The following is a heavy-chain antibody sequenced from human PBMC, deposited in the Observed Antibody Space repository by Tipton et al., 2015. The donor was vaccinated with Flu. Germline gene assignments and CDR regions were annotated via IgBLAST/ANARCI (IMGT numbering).Heavy chain of an antibody. CDR2: IYYSGST. CDR1: GGSISSYY. Sequence: TLSLTCTVSGGSISSYYWSWIRQPPGKGLEWIGYIYYSGSTNYNPSLKSRVTISVDTSKNQFSLKLSSVTAADTAVYYCARDMNGEYFDYWGQGTLVTVPS. J-gene: IGHJ4*02. CDR3: ARDMNGEYFDY. V-gene: IGHV4-59*01. D-gene: IGHD1-1*01.